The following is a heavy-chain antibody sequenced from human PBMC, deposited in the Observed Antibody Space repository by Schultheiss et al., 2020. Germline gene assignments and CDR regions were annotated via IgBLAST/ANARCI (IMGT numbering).Heavy chain of an antibody. CDR3: ASSPESGYYQILFDY. CDR1: GGSISSSSYF. D-gene: IGHD3-22*01. V-gene: IGHV4-39*01. Sequence: SETLSLTCTVSGGSISSSSYFWGWIRQRPGKGLERIGSIYYSGSTYYNPSLKSRVTISVDTSKNQFSLKLSSVTAADTSVYYCASSPESGYYQILFDYWGQRALVTVSS. CDR2: IYYSGST. J-gene: IGHJ4*02.